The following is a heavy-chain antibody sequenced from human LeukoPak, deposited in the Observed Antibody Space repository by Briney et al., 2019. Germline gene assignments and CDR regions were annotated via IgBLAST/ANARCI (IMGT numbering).Heavy chain of an antibody. D-gene: IGHD3-22*01. Sequence: KAGGSLRLSCAASGFTFSSYSMNWVRQAPGKGLEWVSSISSSSSYIYYADSVKGRFTISRDNAKNSLYLQMNSLRAEDTAVYYCAGDHPTYYYDSSGYWEEVVRDYWGQGTMVTVSS. J-gene: IGHJ4*02. V-gene: IGHV3-21*01. CDR3: AGDHPTYYYDSSGYWEEVVRDY. CDR1: GFTFSSYS. CDR2: ISSSSSYI.